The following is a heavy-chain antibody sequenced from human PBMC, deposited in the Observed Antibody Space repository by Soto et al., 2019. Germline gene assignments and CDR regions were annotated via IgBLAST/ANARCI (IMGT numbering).Heavy chain of an antibody. J-gene: IGHJ3*02. V-gene: IGHV3-23*01. D-gene: IGHD7-27*01. Sequence: EVQLLESGGGLVQPGGSLRLSCAASGFTFSVFAMSWVRQAPGKGLELVSTISGRGENTYYADSVKGRFTISRDNSKITLNLQMTSLRGEDTAVYYCAKDRGTGDYGVNAVDIWGQGTMVTVAS. CDR3: AKDRGTGDYGVNAVDI. CDR2: ISGRGENT. CDR1: GFTFSVFA.